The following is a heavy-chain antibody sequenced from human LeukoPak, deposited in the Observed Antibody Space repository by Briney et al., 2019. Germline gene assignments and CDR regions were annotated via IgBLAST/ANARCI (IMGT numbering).Heavy chain of an antibody. D-gene: IGHD5-18*01. CDR2: ISGSGGST. CDR1: GFTFSSYA. J-gene: IGHJ4*02. V-gene: IGHV3-23*01. Sequence: AGGSLRLSCAASGFTFSSYAMSWVRQAPGKGLELVSAISGSGGSTYYADSVKGRFTISRDNSKNTLYLQMNSLRAEDTAVYYLAKDGAVDTAMVTPYYLDYWGQGTLVTVSS. CDR3: AKDGAVDTAMVTPYYLDY.